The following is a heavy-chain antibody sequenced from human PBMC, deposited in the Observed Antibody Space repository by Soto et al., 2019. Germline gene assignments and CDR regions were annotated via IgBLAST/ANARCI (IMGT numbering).Heavy chain of an antibody. CDR1: GFHFSSYS. V-gene: IGHV3-23*01. CDR3: TRVLLVAGYFYYGMDV. J-gene: IGHJ6*02. CDR2: ISGSGGST. D-gene: IGHD6-19*01. Sequence: PGGSLRLSCAASGFHFSSYSMSWVRKAPGKGLEWVSAISGSGGSTYYADSVKGRFTISRDNSKNTLYLQMNSLRAEDTAVYYCTRVLLVAGYFYYGMDVWGQGTTVTVSS.